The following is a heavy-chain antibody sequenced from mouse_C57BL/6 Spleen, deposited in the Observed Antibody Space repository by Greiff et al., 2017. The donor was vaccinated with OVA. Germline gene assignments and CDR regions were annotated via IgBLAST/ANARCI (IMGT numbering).Heavy chain of an antibody. V-gene: IGHV5-9-1*02. CDR2: ISSGGDYI. D-gene: IGHD1-1*01. CDR1: GFTFSSYA. Sequence: DVMLVESGEGLVKPGGSLKLSCAASGFTFSSYAMSWVRQTPEKRLEWVAYISSGGDYIYYADTVKGRFTISRDNARNTLYLQMSSLKSEDTAMYYCTRETTYYAMDYWGQGTSVTVSS. CDR3: TRETTYYAMDY. J-gene: IGHJ4*01.